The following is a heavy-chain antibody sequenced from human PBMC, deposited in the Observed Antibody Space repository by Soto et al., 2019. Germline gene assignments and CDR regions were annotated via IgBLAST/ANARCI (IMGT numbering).Heavy chain of an antibody. CDR2: IYYSGST. D-gene: IGHD3-22*01. J-gene: IGHJ4*02. CDR1: GGSISSGDYY. Sequence: SETLSLTCTVSGGSISSGDYYWSWIRQPPGKGLEWIGYIYYSGSTYYNPSLKSRVTISVDTSKNQFSLKLSSVTAADTAVYYCASANYYDSSGYDYWGQGTLVTVSS. CDR3: ASANYYDSSGYDY. V-gene: IGHV4-30-4*01.